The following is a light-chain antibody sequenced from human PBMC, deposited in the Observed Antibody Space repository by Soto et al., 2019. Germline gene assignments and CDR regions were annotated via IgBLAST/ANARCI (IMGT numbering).Light chain of an antibody. CDR1: SSNIGAGYD. CDR3: QSYDSSLSYV. J-gene: IGLJ1*01. Sequence: QSVLTQPPSVYGAPGQRVTISCTGSSSNIGAGYDVHWYQQLPGTAPKLLIYGNSNRPSGVPDRCSGSKSGTSASLAITGLQDEDEADYYCQSYDSSLSYVFGNGTKLTVL. V-gene: IGLV1-40*01. CDR2: GNS.